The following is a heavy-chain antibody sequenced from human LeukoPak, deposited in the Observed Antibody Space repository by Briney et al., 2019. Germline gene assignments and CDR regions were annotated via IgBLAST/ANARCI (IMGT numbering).Heavy chain of an antibody. CDR2: ISYDGSNK. V-gene: IGHV3-30-3*01. CDR3: ASDGSYPPPGQTPYLDY. J-gene: IGHJ4*02. CDR1: GFTFSSYA. D-gene: IGHD1-26*01. Sequence: GRSLRLSCAASGFTFSSYAMHWVRQAPGKGLEWVAVISYDGSNKYYADSVKGRFTISRDNSKNTLYLQMNSLRAEDTAVYYCASDGSYPPPGQTPYLDYWGQGTLVTVSS.